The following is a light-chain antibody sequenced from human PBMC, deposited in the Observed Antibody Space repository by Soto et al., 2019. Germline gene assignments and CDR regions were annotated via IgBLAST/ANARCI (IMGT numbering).Light chain of an antibody. CDR3: QTWDTGIFV. J-gene: IGLJ1*01. CDR2: LNSDGSH. Sequence: QPVLTQSPSASASLGASVKLTCTLSSGHSSYAIAWHQQQPEKGPRYLMKLNSDGSHNKGDGIPDRFSGSSSGAERYLTISSLQSEDEADYYCQTWDTGIFVFGTGTKVTVL. CDR1: SGHSSYA. V-gene: IGLV4-69*01.